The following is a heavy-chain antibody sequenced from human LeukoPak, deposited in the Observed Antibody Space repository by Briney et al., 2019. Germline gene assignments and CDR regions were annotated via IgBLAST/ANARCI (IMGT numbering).Heavy chain of an antibody. CDR1: GGSISSGDYY. CDR3: ARQPNIVVVDNWFDP. Sequence: SETLSLTCTVSGGSISSGDYYWSWIRQPPGKGLEWIAYMYYSGSTYYNPSLKSRVTISVDTSKNQFSLKLSSVTAADTAVYYCARQPNIVVVDNWFDPWGQGTLVAVSS. D-gene: IGHD2-15*01. V-gene: IGHV4-30-4*01. CDR2: MYYSGST. J-gene: IGHJ5*02.